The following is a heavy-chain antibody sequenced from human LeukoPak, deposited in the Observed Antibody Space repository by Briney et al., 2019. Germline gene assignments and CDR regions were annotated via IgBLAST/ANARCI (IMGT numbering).Heavy chain of an antibody. V-gene: IGHV3-7*01. D-gene: IGHD2-2*01. CDR1: GFTFSIYW. CDR3: ARDGRWEKTPSC. CDR2: IKPDGSEK. J-gene: IGHJ4*02. Sequence: GGSLRLSCAASGFTFSIYWMSWVRQAPGKGLEWVANIKPDGSEKYYVDSVKGRFTISRDNAKNALFLQMNSLRAEDTAVYYRARDGRWEKTPSCWGQGTLVTVSS.